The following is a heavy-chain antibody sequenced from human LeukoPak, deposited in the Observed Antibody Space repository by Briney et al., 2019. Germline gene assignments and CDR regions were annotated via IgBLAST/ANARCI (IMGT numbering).Heavy chain of an antibody. CDR1: GGSFSGYY. Sequence: PSETPSLTCAVYGGSFSGYYWSWIRQPPGKGLEWIGSIYYSGSTNYNPSLKSRVTISVDTSKNQFSLKLSSVTAADTAVYYCARRTILTGSDYWGQGTLVIVSS. CDR3: ARRTILTGSDY. J-gene: IGHJ4*02. CDR2: IYYSGST. V-gene: IGHV4-34*01. D-gene: IGHD3-9*01.